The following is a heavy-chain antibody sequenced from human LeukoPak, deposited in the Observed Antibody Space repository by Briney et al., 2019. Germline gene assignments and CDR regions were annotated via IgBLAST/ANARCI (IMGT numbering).Heavy chain of an antibody. D-gene: IGHD3-10*01. J-gene: IGHJ4*02. CDR1: GGSISSSSYY. V-gene: IGHV4-39*07. CDR3: ARLVAEGCPLDY. CDR2: IYHSGST. Sequence: PSETLSLTCAVSGGSISSSSYYRGWIRQPPGKGLEWIGSIYHSGSTYYNPSLKSRVTISVDTSKNQFSLKLSCDAAADTAVCYCARLVAEGCPLDYWGQGTLVTVSS.